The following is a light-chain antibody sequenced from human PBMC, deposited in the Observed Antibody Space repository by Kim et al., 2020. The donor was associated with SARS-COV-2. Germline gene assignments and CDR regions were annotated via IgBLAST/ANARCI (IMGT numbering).Light chain of an antibody. CDR3: QQLIGYPIT. CDR1: QGIRSH. J-gene: IGKJ5*01. Sequence: DIQLTQSPSFLSASVGDRVTITCRASQGIRSHLAWYQEKPGKAPKLLIYDASTLQSGVPSRFSGGGSGTEFTLTISSLQPEDFATYYCQQLIGYPITFGQGTRLDIK. CDR2: DAS. V-gene: IGKV1-9*01.